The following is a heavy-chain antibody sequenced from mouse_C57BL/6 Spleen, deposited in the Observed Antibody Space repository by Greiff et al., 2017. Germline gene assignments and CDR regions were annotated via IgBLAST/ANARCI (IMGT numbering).Heavy chain of an antibody. CDR2: INPSSGYT. V-gene: IGHV1-4*01. Sequence: VKLMESGAELARPGASVKMSCKASGYTFTSYTMHWVQQRPGQGLEWIGYINPSSGYTKYNQKFKDKATLTADKSSSTAYMQLSSLTSEDSAVYYCARSDYDGGDWFAYWGQGTLVTVSA. D-gene: IGHD2-4*01. CDR1: GYTFTSYT. CDR3: ARSDYDGGDWFAY. J-gene: IGHJ3*01.